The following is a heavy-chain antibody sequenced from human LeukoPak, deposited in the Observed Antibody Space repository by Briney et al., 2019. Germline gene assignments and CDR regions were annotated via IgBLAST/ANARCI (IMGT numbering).Heavy chain of an antibody. D-gene: IGHD2-8*01. J-gene: IGHJ4*02. CDR3: AREEDIYGVCCRFDY. V-gene: IGHV4-4*02. CDR1: GGSISSSNW. Sequence: SETLSLTCAVSGGSISSSNWWSWVRQPPGKGLEWIGEIYHSGSTNYNPSLKSRVTISVDTSKNQFSLKLSSVTAADTAVYYCAREEDIYGVCCRFDYWGQGTLVTVSS. CDR2: IYHSGST.